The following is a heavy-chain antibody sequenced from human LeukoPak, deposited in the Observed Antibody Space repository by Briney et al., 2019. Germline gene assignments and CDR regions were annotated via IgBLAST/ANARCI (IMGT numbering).Heavy chain of an antibody. CDR1: GGSISSYY. CDR3: ARKVTPSLPYFDS. D-gene: IGHD2-21*02. Sequence: SETLALTCTVSGGSISSYYWSWIRQPPGKGLEWIGYIYYSGSTNYNPSLKSRVTISVGTSKNQFSLKLSSVTAADTAVYYCARKVTPSLPYFDSRGQGTLVTVSS. J-gene: IGHJ4*02. CDR2: IYYSGST. V-gene: IGHV4-59*08.